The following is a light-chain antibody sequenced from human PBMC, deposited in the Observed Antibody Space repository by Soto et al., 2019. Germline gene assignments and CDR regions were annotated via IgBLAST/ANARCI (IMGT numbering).Light chain of an antibody. J-gene: IGLJ2*01. CDR2: EVS. Sequence: QLVLTQPASVSGSPGQSITISCTGTSSDVGAYNYVSWYQQHPGKAPKLMIFEVSDRPSGVSNRFSGSKSGNTASLTISGLQAEDEADYYCSSYTRSNTLVFGGGTQLTVL. CDR1: SSDVGAYNY. V-gene: IGLV2-14*01. CDR3: SSYTRSNTLV.